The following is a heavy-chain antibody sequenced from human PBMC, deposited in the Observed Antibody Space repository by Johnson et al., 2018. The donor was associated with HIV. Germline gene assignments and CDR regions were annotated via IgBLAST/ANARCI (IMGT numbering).Heavy chain of an antibody. Sequence: QVQLVESGGGVVQPGRSLRLSCAASGFTFDDYGMSWVRQVPGKGLEWVSYIDSRGSIIYSADSVQGRFTISTDNAKNSLYLQMNSLRAEDTAVYFCAKAFSTFHDAFDIWGQGTMVTVSS. CDR2: IDSRGSII. CDR3: AKAFSTFHDAFDI. J-gene: IGHJ3*02. D-gene: IGHD2/OR15-2a*01. V-gene: IGHV3-11*01. CDR1: GFTFDDYG.